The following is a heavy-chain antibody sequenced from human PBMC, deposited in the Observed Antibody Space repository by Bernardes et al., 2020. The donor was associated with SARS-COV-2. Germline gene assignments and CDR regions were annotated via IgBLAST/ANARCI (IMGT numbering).Heavy chain of an antibody. D-gene: IGHD2-2*03. CDR3: ANPAPGYCSSTTCYKYSSSWYYFGY. CDR1: GFTFSSYA. CDR2: ISGSGGST. Sequence: GGSLILSCAASGFTFSSYAMSWVRQAPGKGLEWVSVISGSGGSTYYADSVKGRFTISRDNSKNTLYLQMNSLRAEDTAVYYCANPAPGYCSSTTCYKYSSSWYYFGYWGQGTLVTVSS. V-gene: IGHV3-23*01. J-gene: IGHJ4*02.